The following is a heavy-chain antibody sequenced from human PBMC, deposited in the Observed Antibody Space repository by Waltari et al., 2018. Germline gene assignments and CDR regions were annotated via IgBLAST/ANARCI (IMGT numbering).Heavy chain of an antibody. CDR3: AQDTGKGDY. J-gene: IGHJ4*02. CDR1: GFTFSDYG. V-gene: IGHV3-30*02. D-gene: IGHD3-10*01. Sequence: QVQLVQSGGGVVQPGGSLSLSCTASGFTFSDYGMHWVRQDPGKGLQWVGFVQYDGSNSYYADSLKGRFTISRDNSKNTLFLEMNSLSTEDTGVYFCAQDTGKGDYWGQGTLVTVSS. CDR2: VQYDGSNS.